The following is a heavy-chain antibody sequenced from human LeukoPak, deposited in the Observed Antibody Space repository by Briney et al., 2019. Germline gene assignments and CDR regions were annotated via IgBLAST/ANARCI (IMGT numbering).Heavy chain of an antibody. CDR2: VLYTGRT. V-gene: IGHV4-59*01. CDR1: GASISNSY. CDR3: AKGAGWWQW. Sequence: PSETLSLTCTVSGASISNSYWSWLRQTPEKGLEWIGYVLYTGRTNYSPSLRGRVTISIDTSECQFSLKLTSVTAADTAIYYCAKGAGWWQWWGQGTLVTVSS. J-gene: IGHJ4*02. D-gene: IGHD2-15*01.